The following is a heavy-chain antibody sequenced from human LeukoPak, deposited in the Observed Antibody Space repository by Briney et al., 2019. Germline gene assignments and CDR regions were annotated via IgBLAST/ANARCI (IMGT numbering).Heavy chain of an antibody. Sequence: SETLSLTCTVSGGSISSYYWSWIRQPAGKGLEWIGRIYTSGSTNYNPSLKSRVTMSVDTSKNQFPLKLSSVTAADTAVYYCARDPVYGSGSYAFDYWGQGTLVTVSS. CDR3: ARDPVYGSGSYAFDY. CDR2: IYTSGST. CDR1: GGSISSYY. J-gene: IGHJ4*02. D-gene: IGHD3-10*01. V-gene: IGHV4-4*07.